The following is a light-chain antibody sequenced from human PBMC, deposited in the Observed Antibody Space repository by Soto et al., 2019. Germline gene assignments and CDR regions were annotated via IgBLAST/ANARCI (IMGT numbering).Light chain of an antibody. Sequence: DIQMTQSPSSLSASVGDRVTITCQANQDISNYLNWYQQKPGKAPRLLIFDAFSLETGVPSRFSGSASGTDFTFTISSLQPEDIATYYCQQYENRPLTFGQWTRLEIK. J-gene: IGKJ5*01. CDR3: QQYENRPLT. CDR1: QDISNY. V-gene: IGKV1-33*01. CDR2: DAF.